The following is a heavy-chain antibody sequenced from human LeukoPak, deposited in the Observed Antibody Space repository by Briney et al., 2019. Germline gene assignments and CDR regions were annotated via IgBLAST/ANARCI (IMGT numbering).Heavy chain of an antibody. CDR3: ARGWEFYDSNGYVFDI. Sequence: SETLSLTCTVSDDSISDYYRGWIRQSPGKGLEWIGSRLFTGSASYNSSLRSRATISMGTSKNQFSLKLTSVTAADTAVYYCARGWEFYDSNGYVFDIWGQGKMVSVAS. CDR1: DDSISDYY. V-gene: IGHV4-59*01. D-gene: IGHD3-22*01. J-gene: IGHJ3*02. CDR2: RLFTGSA.